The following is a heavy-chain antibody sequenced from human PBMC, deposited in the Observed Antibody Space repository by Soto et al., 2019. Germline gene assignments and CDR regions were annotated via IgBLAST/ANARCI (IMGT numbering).Heavy chain of an antibody. J-gene: IGHJ5*02. CDR1: GFTFSDYW. CDR3: VRSMTTLTIDWLDP. Sequence: EVQLVESGGGLVQPGGSLRLSCAASGFTFSDYWMHWVRQVPGKGLVWLSRINGDGSNANHADYVRGRFTISRDNDNNTLNLQMNSLRAEDTAVYYCVRSMTTLTIDWLDPWGQGTQVTVFS. D-gene: IGHD4-17*01. V-gene: IGHV3-74*01. CDR2: INGDGSNA.